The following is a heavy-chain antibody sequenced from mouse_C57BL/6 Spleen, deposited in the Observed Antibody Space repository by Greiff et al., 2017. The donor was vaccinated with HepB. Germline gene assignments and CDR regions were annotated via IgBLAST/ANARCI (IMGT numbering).Heavy chain of an antibody. D-gene: IGHD2-4*01. CDR2: IDPSDSYT. J-gene: IGHJ4*01. CDR3: ARKVYYEAMDY. CDR1: GYTFTSYW. V-gene: IGHV1-69*01. Sequence: QVQLQQPGAELVMPGASVKLSCKASGYTFTSYWMHWVKQSPGQGLEWIGEIDPSDSYTNYNQTFKGKSTLTVDKSSSTAYMQHSSLTSEDSAVYYSARKVYYEAMDYWGQGTSVTVSS.